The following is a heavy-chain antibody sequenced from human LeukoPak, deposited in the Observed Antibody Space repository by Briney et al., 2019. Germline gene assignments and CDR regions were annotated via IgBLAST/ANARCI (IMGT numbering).Heavy chain of an antibody. J-gene: IGHJ6*02. CDR3: AKLNGASPLYGMDV. Sequence: GGALRLSCAASGFTFSSYAMSWVRQAPGKGLEWVSAIRGSGGSTYKAESVKGRFTISRDNSKNTLYLQMNSLRAEDTAVYYCAKLNGASPLYGMDVWGQGTTVTVSS. D-gene: IGHD4-17*01. CDR1: GFTFSSYA. V-gene: IGHV3-23*01. CDR2: IRGSGGST.